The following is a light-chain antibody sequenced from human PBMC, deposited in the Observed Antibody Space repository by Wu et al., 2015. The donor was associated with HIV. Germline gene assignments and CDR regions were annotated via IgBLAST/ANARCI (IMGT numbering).Light chain of an antibody. CDR1: QNVNNY. CDR3: QQRSDWPLLT. Sequence: EIVLTQSPATLSLSPGERATLSCRASQNVNNYLAWYQHKPGQAPRLLIYDASNRATGVPARFSGSGSGTDFTLSISSLEPEDFAVYYCQQRSDWPLLTFGEGPRWRS. CDR2: DAS. V-gene: IGKV3-11*01. J-gene: IGKJ4*01.